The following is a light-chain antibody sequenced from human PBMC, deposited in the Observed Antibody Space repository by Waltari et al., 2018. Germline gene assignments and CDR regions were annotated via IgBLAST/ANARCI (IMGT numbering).Light chain of an antibody. V-gene: IGKV1-16*02. CDR1: QGIRSY. J-gene: IGKJ4*01. Sequence: DIQMTQSPSSLSASIGETVTIHCRASQGIRSYLAWFQQKPGKAPKSLIYDASSLHSGVPSKFSGSGSGTAFTLTISNLQPEDFATYYCQHYDGYPHTFGGGTKVEIK. CDR3: QHYDGYPHT. CDR2: DAS.